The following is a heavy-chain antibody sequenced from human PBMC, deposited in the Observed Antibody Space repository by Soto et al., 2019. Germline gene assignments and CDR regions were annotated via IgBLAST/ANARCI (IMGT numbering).Heavy chain of an antibody. CDR3: AKAKDSSSWYPVYFQH. J-gene: IGHJ1*01. Sequence: PGGSLRLSCAASGFTFSSYWMHWVRQAPGKGLVWVSRINSDGSGTSYADSVKGRFTISRDNAKNTLYLQMNSLRAEDTAVYYCAKAKDSSSWYPVYFQHWGQGTLVTVSS. CDR2: INSDGSGT. CDR1: GFTFSSYW. D-gene: IGHD6-13*01. V-gene: IGHV3-74*01.